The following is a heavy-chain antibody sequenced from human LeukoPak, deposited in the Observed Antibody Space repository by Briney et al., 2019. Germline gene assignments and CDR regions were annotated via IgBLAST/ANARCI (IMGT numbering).Heavy chain of an antibody. D-gene: IGHD2-21*02. CDR3: ARHMSVTYDAFDL. V-gene: IGHV4-59*08. Sequence: SETLSLTCTISGGSTTGYFWSWIRQPPGKGLEWIGYVFYSWGTLYNPSLESRVTISVDTSKTHFSLELTSVTAADTAVYYCARHMSVTYDAFDLWGRGTMVTVSS. CDR2: VFYSWGT. CDR1: GGSTTGYF. J-gene: IGHJ3*01.